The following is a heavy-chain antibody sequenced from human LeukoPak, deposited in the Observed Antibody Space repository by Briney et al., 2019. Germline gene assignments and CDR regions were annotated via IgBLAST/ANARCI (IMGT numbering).Heavy chain of an antibody. D-gene: IGHD5-18*01. V-gene: IGHV4-39*07. CDR1: GGSISSSSYY. CDR2: INHSGST. CDR3: ARTVSEDTAMVTKGGYFDY. J-gene: IGHJ4*02. Sequence: SETLSLTCTVSGGSISSSSYYWGWIRQPPGKGLEWIGEINHSGSTNYNPSLKSRVTISVDTSKNQFSLKLSSVTAADTAVYYCARTVSEDTAMVTKGGYFDYWGQGTLVTVSS.